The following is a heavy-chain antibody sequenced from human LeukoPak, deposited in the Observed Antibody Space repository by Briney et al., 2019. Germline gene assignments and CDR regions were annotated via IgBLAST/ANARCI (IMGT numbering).Heavy chain of an antibody. CDR2: IYYSGST. D-gene: IGHD6-19*01. Sequence: PSETLSLTCTVSGGSISSSNYYWGWSRQPPGKGLEWIGSIYYSGSTYYNPSLKSRVTISVDTSKNQFSLKLSSVTAADTAVYYCARATTRIAVAGLFDYWGQGTLVTVSS. J-gene: IGHJ4*02. CDR1: GGSISSSNYY. CDR3: ARATTRIAVAGLFDY. V-gene: IGHV4-39*07.